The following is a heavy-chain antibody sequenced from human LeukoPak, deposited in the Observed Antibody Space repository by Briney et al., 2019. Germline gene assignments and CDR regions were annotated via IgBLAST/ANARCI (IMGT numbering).Heavy chain of an antibody. CDR2: IYYSGST. CDR3: ARTDIVVVPAATREYYFDY. V-gene: IGHV4-59*01. J-gene: IGHJ4*02. D-gene: IGHD2-2*01. CDR1: GGSISSYY. Sequence: SETLSLTCTVSGGSISSYYWSWIRQPPGKGLEWIGYIYYSGSTNYNPSLKSRVTISVDTSKNQFSLKLSSVTAADTAVYYCARTDIVVVPAATREYYFDYWGQGTLVTVSS.